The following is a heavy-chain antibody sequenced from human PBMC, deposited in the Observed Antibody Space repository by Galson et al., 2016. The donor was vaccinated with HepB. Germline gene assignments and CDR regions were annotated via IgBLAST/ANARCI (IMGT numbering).Heavy chain of an antibody. Sequence: TLSLTCAVSGGSITRVGYSWNWIRQSPGKGLKWIGYIYHSGSTDYSPSLKSRVSISIDSSKNQFSLELTSVTAADTAVYFCARITVIRGYYAIDIWGQGTMVVVSS. V-gene: IGHV4-30-2*06. J-gene: IGHJ3*02. CDR1: GGSITRVGYS. CDR3: ARITVIRGYYAIDI. CDR2: IYHSGST. D-gene: IGHD3-10*01.